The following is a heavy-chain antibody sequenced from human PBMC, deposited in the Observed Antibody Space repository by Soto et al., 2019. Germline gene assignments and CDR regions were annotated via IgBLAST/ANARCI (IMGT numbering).Heavy chain of an antibody. CDR1: GFSLTTRGVA. J-gene: IGHJ4*02. Sequence: ASGPTLVNPTQTLTLTCSFSGFSLTTRGVAVGWLRQPPGKALEWLTLIYWDDDKRFSPSLKIRLTITRDTSKNQVVLIMTDMDPVDTATYFCAHRLGLSPPDYWGQASAVTVSS. V-gene: IGHV2-5*02. CDR2: IYWDDDK. CDR3: AHRLGLSPPDY. D-gene: IGHD3-10*01.